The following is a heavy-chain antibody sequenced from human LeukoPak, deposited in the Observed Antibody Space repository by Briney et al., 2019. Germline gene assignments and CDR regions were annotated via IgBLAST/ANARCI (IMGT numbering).Heavy chain of an antibody. D-gene: IGHD5-18*01. J-gene: IGHJ4*02. CDR2: TNGDGSDT. Sequence: SGGSLRLSCAASGFTLSNSWMHWVRQAPGKGLVWVSRTNGDGSDTSYADSVKGRFTISRDSATSTLYLQMNSLRAEDTAIYYCVRDGEYSHGIDFDYWGQGTLVTVSP. CDR3: VRDGEYSHGIDFDY. CDR1: GFTLSNSW. V-gene: IGHV3-74*01.